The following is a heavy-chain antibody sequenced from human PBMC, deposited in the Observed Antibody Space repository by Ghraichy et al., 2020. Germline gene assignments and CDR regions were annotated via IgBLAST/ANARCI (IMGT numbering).Heavy chain of an antibody. Sequence: GSLRLSCLASGFTFSSYGMHWVRQAPGKGLDWVAVISNDGSDKYYRDSVKGRFTISRDNSKNTLYLQMNSLRADDTAVYYCVRGKTDTAMDYILGYWGQGTLVTVSS. CDR1: GFTFSSYG. CDR2: ISNDGSDK. V-gene: IGHV3-30*03. CDR3: VRGKTDTAMDYILGY. J-gene: IGHJ4*02. D-gene: IGHD5-18*01.